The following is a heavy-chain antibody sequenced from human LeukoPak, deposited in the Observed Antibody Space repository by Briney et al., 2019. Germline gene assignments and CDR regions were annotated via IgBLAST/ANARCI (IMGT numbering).Heavy chain of an antibody. V-gene: IGHV1-2*02. Sequence: ASVKVSCKPSGYTFTDYYIHWVRQAPGQGLEWVGWINPNSGGTNYAQKFQGRVTMTRDTSISTAYTELSRLRSDDTAVYYCARDRTRTGYSSGWYHHYCGQGTLVPVSA. CDR1: GYTFTDYY. CDR2: INPNSGGT. D-gene: IGHD6-19*01. J-gene: IGHJ4*02. CDR3: ARDRTRTGYSSGWYHHY.